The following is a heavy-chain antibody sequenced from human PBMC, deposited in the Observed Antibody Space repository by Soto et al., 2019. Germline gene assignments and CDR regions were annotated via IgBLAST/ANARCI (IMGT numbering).Heavy chain of an antibody. D-gene: IGHD3-22*01. CDR1: GGTFSSYA. CDR2: IIPIFGTA. J-gene: IGHJ3*02. V-gene: IGHV1-69*13. CDR3: ARGGMIVVSGGGAFDI. Sequence: GASVKVSCKASGGTFSSYAISWVRQAPGQGLEWMGGIIPIFGTANYAQKFQGRVTITADESTSTAYVELSSLRSEDTAVYYCARGGMIVVSGGGAFDIWGQGTMVTVSS.